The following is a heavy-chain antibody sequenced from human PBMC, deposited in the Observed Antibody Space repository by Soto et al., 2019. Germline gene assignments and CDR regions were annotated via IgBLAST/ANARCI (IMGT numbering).Heavy chain of an antibody. V-gene: IGHV4-34*01. CDR3: ARTEIASVAYDY. CDR2: INHSGST. D-gene: IGHD6-19*01. J-gene: IGHJ4*02. Sequence: LSLTCAVYGGSFSGYYWSWIRQPPGKGLEWIGEINHSGSTNYNPSLKSRVTISVDTSKNQFSLKLSSVTAADTAVYYCARTEIASVAYDYWGQGTLVTVSS. CDR1: GGSFSGYY.